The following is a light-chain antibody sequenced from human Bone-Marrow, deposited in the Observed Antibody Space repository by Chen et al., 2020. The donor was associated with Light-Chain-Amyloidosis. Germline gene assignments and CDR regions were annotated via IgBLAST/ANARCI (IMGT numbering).Light chain of an antibody. Sequence: EIVLTQSPCTLSLSPGEGANLSCRASQTISSNYLTWYQQKFGHAPRLLIYGSSSRATGIPDRFTGSGSGTDFTLTINRLEPEDFAMYYCQQYGTSPLTFGGGTKVEIK. J-gene: IGKJ4*01. CDR2: GSS. CDR3: QQYGTSPLT. CDR1: QTISSNY. V-gene: IGKV3-20*01.